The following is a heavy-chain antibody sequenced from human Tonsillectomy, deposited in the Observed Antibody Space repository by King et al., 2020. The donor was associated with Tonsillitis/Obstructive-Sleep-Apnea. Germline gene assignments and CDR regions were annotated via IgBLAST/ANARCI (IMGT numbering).Heavy chain of an antibody. D-gene: IGHD2-15*01. CDR3: ATGFCSGGSCYDGAYYYYYMDV. CDR1: GGTFSSYA. CDR2: IIPIFGTA. V-gene: IGHV1-69*01. Sequence: VQLVQSGAEVKKPGSSVKVSCKASGGTFSSYAISGVRQAPGQGLEWMGGIIPIFGTANCAQKFQGRVTITAAEDTSTAYMGLSRLRSEDTAVYYCATGFCSGGSCYDGAYYYYYMDVWGKGTTVTVSS. J-gene: IGHJ6*03.